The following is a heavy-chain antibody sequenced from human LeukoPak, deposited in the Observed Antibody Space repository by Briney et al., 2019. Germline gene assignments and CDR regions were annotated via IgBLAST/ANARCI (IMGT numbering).Heavy chain of an antibody. CDR3: VQYASGYFRFFAH. Sequence: GGSLRLSCAGSGGFTFSRYWMHWVRQAPGKGLVWVSRINADGSSTSYADSVKGRFTISRDNAKNTLYLQMNSLTVADTAVYYCVQYASGYFRFFAHWGQGTLVTVSS. V-gene: IGHV3-74*01. J-gene: IGHJ1*01. CDR1: GGFTFSRYW. D-gene: IGHD5-12*01. CDR2: INADGSST.